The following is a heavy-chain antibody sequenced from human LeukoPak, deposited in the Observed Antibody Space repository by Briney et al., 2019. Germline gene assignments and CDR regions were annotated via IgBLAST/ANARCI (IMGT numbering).Heavy chain of an antibody. V-gene: IGHV3-21*01. J-gene: IGHJ4*02. CDR1: GFTFSSYG. D-gene: IGHD3-10*01. CDR2: ISSSSNYI. CDR3: ASLWFGELFFNGYTRSFDY. Sequence: GGSLRLSCAASGFTFSSYGMHWVRQAPGKGLEWVSSISSSSNYIYYADSVKGRFTISRDNAKNSLYLQMNSLRAEDTAVYYCASLWFGELFFNGYTRSFDYWGQGTLVTVSS.